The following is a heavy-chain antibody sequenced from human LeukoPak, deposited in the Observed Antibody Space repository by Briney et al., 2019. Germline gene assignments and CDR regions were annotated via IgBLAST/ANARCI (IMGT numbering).Heavy chain of an antibody. V-gene: IGHV3-74*01. J-gene: IGHJ4*02. D-gene: IGHD6-13*01. Sequence: GGSLRLSCAASGFTFSTYWMHWVREVPGKGLVWVSRINSDGNIITYADSVKGRFTISRDNARNMVYLQMNSLRAEDTAVYYCVAGMGNYWGQGTLVPV. CDR3: VAGMGNY. CDR2: INSDGNII. CDR1: GFTFSTYW.